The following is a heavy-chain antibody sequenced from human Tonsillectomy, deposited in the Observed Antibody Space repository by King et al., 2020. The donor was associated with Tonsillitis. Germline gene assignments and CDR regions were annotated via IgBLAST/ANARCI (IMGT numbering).Heavy chain of an antibody. D-gene: IGHD3-22*01. V-gene: IGHV3-48*04. J-gene: IGHJ6*02. CDR2: ISSSSSTI. CDR1: GFTFSSYS. Sequence: VQLVESGGGLVQPGGSLRLSCAASGFTFSSYSMNWVRQAPGKGLEWVSYISSSSSTIYYADSVKGRFTISRDNAKNSLYLQMNSLRAEDTAVYYCARDYYYDGSGTTNGVDVGGQGTTVTVSS. CDR3: ARDYYYDGSGTTNGVDV.